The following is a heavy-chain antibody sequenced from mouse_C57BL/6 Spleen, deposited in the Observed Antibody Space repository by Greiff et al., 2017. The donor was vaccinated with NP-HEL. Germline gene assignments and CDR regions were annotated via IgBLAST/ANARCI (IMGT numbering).Heavy chain of an antibody. J-gene: IGHJ4*01. D-gene: IGHD2-3*01. CDR3: ARGDDGYYEGVDY. CDR2: IYPGDGDT. Sequence: QVQLQQSGAELVKPGASVKISCKASGYAFSSYWMNWVKQRPGKGLEWIGQIYPGDGDTNYNGKFKGKATLTADKSSSTAYMQLSSLTSEDSAVYFCARGDDGYYEGVDYWGQGTSVTVSS. CDR1: GYAFSSYW. V-gene: IGHV1-80*01.